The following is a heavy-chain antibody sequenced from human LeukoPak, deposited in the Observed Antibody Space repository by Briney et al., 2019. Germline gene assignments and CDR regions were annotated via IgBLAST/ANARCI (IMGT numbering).Heavy chain of an antibody. Sequence: PGGSLRLSCAASGFTFSSYAMHWVRQAPGKGLEWVAVISYDGSNKYYADSVKGRFTISRDNSKNTLYLQMNSLRAEDTAVYYCARGVSTAPDYWGQGTLVTVSS. D-gene: IGHD5/OR15-5a*01. CDR3: ARGVSTAPDY. J-gene: IGHJ4*02. CDR2: ISYDGSNK. CDR1: GFTFSSYA. V-gene: IGHV3-30-3*01.